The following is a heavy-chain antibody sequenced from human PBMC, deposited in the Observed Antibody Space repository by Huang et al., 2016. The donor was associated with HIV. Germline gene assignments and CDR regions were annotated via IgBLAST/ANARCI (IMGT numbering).Heavy chain of an antibody. J-gene: IGHJ4*02. Sequence: EVQLVESGGRLVRPGGSLRIACAASGFTFSAFSMNWIRQAPGKGLEWMSDIRIDNGLTYYADSVKGRFTISRDTAKNALYLQMNSLRADDTALYFCARGKYDVLTGWDDTYYFDHWGQGTLVTVSS. CDR3: ARGKYDVLTGWDDTYYFDH. CDR1: GFTFSAFS. CDR2: IRIDNGLT. V-gene: IGHV3-48*01. D-gene: IGHD3-9*01.